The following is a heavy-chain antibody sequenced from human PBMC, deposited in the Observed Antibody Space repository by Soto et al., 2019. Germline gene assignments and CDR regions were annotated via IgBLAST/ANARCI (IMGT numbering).Heavy chain of an antibody. CDR1: GYTFTSYG. V-gene: IGHV1-18*01. D-gene: IGHD3-9*01. J-gene: IGHJ6*02. CDR3: ARNLSDILTGSDYYYSMDV. CDR2: ISAYNGNT. Sequence: GASVKVSCKASGYTFTSYGISWVRQAPGQGLEWMGWISAYNGNTNYAQKLQGRVTMTTDTSTSTAYMELRSLRSDDTAVYYCARNLSDILTGSDYYYSMDVWGQGTTVTVSS.